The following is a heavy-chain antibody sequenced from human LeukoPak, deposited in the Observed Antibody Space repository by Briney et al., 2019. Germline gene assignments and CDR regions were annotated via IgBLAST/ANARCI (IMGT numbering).Heavy chain of an antibody. V-gene: IGHV4-34*01. Sequence: SETLSLTCAVYGGSFGGYYWSWIRQPPGKGLEWIGEINHSGSTNYNPSLKSRVTISVDTSKNQFSLKLSSVTAADTAVYYCRRNGDYVSWEVDAFDIWGQGTMVTVSS. CDR3: RRNGDYVSWEVDAFDI. CDR1: GGSFGGYY. J-gene: IGHJ3*02. D-gene: IGHD4-17*01. CDR2: INHSGST.